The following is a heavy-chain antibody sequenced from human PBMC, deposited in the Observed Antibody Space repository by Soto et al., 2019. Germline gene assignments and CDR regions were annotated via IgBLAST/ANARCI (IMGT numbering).Heavy chain of an antibody. CDR2: IIPIFGTA. CDR1: GGTFSSYA. CDR3: ARESGVLSGYNLGYYYYGMDV. V-gene: IGHV1-69*13. J-gene: IGHJ6*02. Sequence: SVKVSCKASGGTFSSYAISWVRQAPGQGLEWMGGIIPIFGTANYAQKFQGRVTITADESTSTAYMELSSLRSEDTAVYYCARESGVLSGYNLGYYYYGMDVWGQGTTVSVSS. D-gene: IGHD5-12*01.